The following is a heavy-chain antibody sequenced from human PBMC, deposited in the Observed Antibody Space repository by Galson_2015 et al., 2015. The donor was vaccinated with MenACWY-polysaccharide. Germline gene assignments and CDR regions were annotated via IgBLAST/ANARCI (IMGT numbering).Heavy chain of an antibody. CDR2: INPNSGGT. V-gene: IGHV1-2*02. D-gene: IGHD4-17*01. J-gene: IGHJ4*02. CDR3: ARAYVATVTTDYFDY. Sequence: SVKVSCKASGYTFTGYYMRWVRQAPGQGLEWMGWINPNSGGTNYAQKFQGRVTMTRDTSISTAYMELSRLRSDDTAVYYCARAYVATVTTDYFDYWGQGTLVTVSS. CDR1: GYTFTGYY.